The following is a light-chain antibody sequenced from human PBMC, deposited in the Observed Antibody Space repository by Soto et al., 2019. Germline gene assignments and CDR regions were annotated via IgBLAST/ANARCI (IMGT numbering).Light chain of an antibody. CDR1: SSDVGGYNY. J-gene: IGLJ1*01. CDR2: EVS. CDR3: LSYADTAYV. V-gene: IGLV2-8*01. Sequence: QSALTQPPSASGSPGQSVTISCAGTSSDVGGYNYVSWYQQYPGKVPKLMIYEVSERPSGVPDRFSGSKSGNTAFLTVSGFQAEDEADYYCLSYADTAYVFGTGTKLTVL.